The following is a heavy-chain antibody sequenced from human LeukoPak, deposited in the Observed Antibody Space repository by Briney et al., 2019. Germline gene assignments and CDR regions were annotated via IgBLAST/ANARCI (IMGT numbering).Heavy chain of an antibody. CDR2: IYYSGST. CDR1: GGSISSGGYY. CDR3: ARRYYYDSTENWFDP. V-gene: IGHV4-31*03. Sequence: SETLSLTCTVSGGSISSGGYYWSWIRQHPGKGLEWIGYIYYSGSTYYNPSLKSRVTISVDTSKNQFSLKLSSVTAADTAVYYCARRYYYDSTENWFDPWGQGTLVTVSS. J-gene: IGHJ5*02. D-gene: IGHD3-22*01.